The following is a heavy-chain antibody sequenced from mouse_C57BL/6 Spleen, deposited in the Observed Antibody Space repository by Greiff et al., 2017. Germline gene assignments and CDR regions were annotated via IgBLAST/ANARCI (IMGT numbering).Heavy chain of an antibody. CDR2: IYPGDGDT. Sequence: VQLQQSGPELVKPGASVKISCKASGYAFSSSWMNWVKQRPGKGLEWIGRIYPGDGDTNYNGKFKGKATLTAAKSSSTAYMQLSSLTSEDSAVYFCARADGLGRGYWGQGTTLTVSS. J-gene: IGHJ2*01. CDR3: ARADGLGRGY. CDR1: GYAFSSSW. D-gene: IGHD4-1*01. V-gene: IGHV1-82*01.